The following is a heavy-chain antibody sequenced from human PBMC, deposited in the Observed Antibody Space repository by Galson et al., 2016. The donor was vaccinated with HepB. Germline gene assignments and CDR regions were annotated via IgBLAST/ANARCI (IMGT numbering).Heavy chain of an antibody. Sequence: SLRLSCAASGFTFSSYAMSWVRQAPGKGLEWVSTISSSGGSTYFADYATGRSTISRDNSKNTLYLQMNSLRAEETAVHYCAKVLGAGYCGGSSCAMDVWGQGTTVTVSS. D-gene: IGHD2-15*01. CDR1: GFTFSSYA. CDR3: AKVLGAGYCGGSSCAMDV. CDR2: ISSSGGST. V-gene: IGHV3-23*01. J-gene: IGHJ6*02.